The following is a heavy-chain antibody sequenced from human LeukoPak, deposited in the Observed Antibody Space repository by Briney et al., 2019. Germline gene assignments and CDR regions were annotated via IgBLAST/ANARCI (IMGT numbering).Heavy chain of an antibody. CDR2: IYNSGST. D-gene: IGHD3-10*01. J-gene: IGHJ4*02. CDR1: GGSVSSDNYY. V-gene: IGHV4-61*01. Sequence: PSETLSLPCTVSGGSVSSDNYYWSWIRQPPGKGLEWIGYIYNSGSTKYNPSLKSRVTISVDTSKNQFSLKLNSVTAADTAVYYCARASMVRGVILLPFDYWGQGTLVTVSS. CDR3: ARASMVRGVILLPFDY.